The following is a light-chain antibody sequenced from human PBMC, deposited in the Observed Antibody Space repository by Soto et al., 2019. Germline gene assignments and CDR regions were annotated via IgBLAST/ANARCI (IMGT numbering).Light chain of an antibody. V-gene: IGKV3-15*01. CDR2: DAS. Sequence: EIVMTQSPATLSVSPGERASLSCRASQSVSTNLAWYQQRPGQAPRLLIYDASTRATGIPARFSGSGSGTQFTLTISGLQSEGFAVYYCQQYNKWPLYTFGQGTKLEIK. CDR1: QSVSTN. CDR3: QQYNKWPLYT. J-gene: IGKJ2*01.